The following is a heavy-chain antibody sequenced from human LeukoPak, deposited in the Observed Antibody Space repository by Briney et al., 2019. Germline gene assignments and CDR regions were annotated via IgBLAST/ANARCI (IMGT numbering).Heavy chain of an antibody. CDR2: ISSSSSYI. CDR1: GFTFSNCG. CDR3: AREEYSSSCSDY. J-gene: IGHJ4*02. D-gene: IGHD6-13*01. V-gene: IGHV3-21*01. Sequence: GGSLRLSCAASGFTFSNCGKNWVRQAPGKGLEWVSSISSSSSYIHYADSVKGRFTISRDNAKNSLYLQMNSLRAEDTAVYYCAREEYSSSCSDYWGQGTLVTVSS.